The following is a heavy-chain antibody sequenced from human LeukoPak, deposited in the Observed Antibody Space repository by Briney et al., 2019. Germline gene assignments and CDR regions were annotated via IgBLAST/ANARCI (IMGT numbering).Heavy chain of an antibody. CDR3: ARDLGNTGWYTFDY. D-gene: IGHD6-19*01. J-gene: IGHJ4*02. Sequence: SQTLSLTCAISGDSVSSINGAWNWFRQSPSRGLEWLGRTYYRSKWYTDYALSIQGRININPDTSKNQFSLHLLSVTPDDTAVYFCARDLGNTGWYTFDYWGQGTLVTVSS. CDR1: GDSVSSINGA. CDR2: TYYRSKWYT. V-gene: IGHV6-1*01.